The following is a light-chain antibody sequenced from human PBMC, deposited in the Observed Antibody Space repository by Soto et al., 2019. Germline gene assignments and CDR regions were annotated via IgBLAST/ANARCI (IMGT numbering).Light chain of an antibody. CDR1: QSVSSSY. J-gene: IGKJ5*01. Sequence: EIVLTQSPATLSLSPGERATLSCRASQSVSSSYLAWYQQKPGQAPRLLIYGASSRATGIPDRFSGSGSGTDFTLTINRLEPEDFAVYYCQQYGRSVPITFGQGTRLEIK. V-gene: IGKV3-20*01. CDR3: QQYGRSVPIT. CDR2: GAS.